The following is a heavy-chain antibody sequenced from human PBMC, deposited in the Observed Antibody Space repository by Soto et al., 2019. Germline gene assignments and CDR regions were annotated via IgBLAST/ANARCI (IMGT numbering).Heavy chain of an antibody. V-gene: IGHV4-34*01. Sequence: SETLSLTCAVYGGSFSGYYWSWIRQPPGKGLEWIGEINHSGSTNYNPSLKSRVTISVDTSKNQFSLKLSSVTAADTAVYYCARVGADNWFDPWGQGTLVTVS. J-gene: IGHJ5*02. D-gene: IGHD1-26*01. CDR3: ARVGADNWFDP. CDR2: INHSGST. CDR1: GGSFSGYY.